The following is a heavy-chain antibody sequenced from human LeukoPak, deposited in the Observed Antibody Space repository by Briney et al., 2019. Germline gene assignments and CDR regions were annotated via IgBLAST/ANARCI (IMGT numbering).Heavy chain of an antibody. CDR1: GFTSRSYA. V-gene: IGHV3-23*01. CDR2: ISGSGGST. Sequence: GGSLRLSCAASGFTSRSYAMSWVRQAPGKGLEWVSAISGSGGSTYYADSVKGRFTISRDNSKTTLYLQVNSLGAEDTAVYYCAKDFAVYSTSYYDYWGQGTLFTVSS. D-gene: IGHD6-13*01. CDR3: AKDFAVYSTSYYDY. J-gene: IGHJ4*02.